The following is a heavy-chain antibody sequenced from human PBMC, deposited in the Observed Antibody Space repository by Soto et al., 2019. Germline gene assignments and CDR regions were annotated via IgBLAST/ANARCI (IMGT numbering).Heavy chain of an antibody. CDR2: IYNSGST. Sequence: PSETLSLTCTVSGGSISGNDYYWSWIRQSPGKGLEWIGYIYNSGSTLYSPSFKSRVTISGDTSSNHFSLKLSSVTAADTAVYFCARGEIRGGFDIWGQGTMVTVSS. CDR3: ARGEIRGGFDI. J-gene: IGHJ3*02. CDR1: GGSISGNDYY. D-gene: IGHD3-10*01. V-gene: IGHV4-30-4*01.